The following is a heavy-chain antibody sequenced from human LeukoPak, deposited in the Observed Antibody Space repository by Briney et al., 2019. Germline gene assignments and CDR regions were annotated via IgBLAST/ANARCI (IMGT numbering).Heavy chain of an antibody. V-gene: IGHV4-39*07. J-gene: IGHJ5*02. CDR1: GGSITSRSYY. Sequence: SETLSLTCTVSGGSITSRSYYWGWIRQPPGKGLEWIVSICYSGSTYYNPSLKSRVTISVDTSKNRFSLKLSSVTAADTAVYYCARGVPWFDPWGQGTLVTVSS. CDR3: ARGVPWFDP. CDR2: ICYSGST.